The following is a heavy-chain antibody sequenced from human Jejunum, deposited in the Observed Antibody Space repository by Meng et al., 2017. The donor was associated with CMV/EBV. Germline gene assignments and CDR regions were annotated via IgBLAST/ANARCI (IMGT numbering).Heavy chain of an antibody. CDR2: IHPYRGEL. D-gene: IGHD4-23*01. J-gene: IGHJ3*01. V-gene: IGHV1-2*02. Sequence: YTFPGHFLHWVRQAPGQGLEWMGSIHPYRGELNYAQKFRGRVTLTSDTSKNTAYMELSGLTSDDTAVFFCASEGGTVVVPAVAFDVWGHGTMVTV. CDR3: ASEGGTVVVPAVAFDV. CDR1: YTFPGHF.